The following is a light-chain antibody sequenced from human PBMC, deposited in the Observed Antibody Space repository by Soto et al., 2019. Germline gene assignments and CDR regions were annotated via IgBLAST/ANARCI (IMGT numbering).Light chain of an antibody. CDR3: QQYNNWPRT. J-gene: IGKJ1*01. Sequence: EIVLTQSPATLSLSPGERATLSGRASQSVSSYLAWYQQKPGQAPRLLIYDASNRATGIPARFSGSGSGTDFTLTISSLEPEDFAVYSCQQYNNWPRTFGQGTRWIS. CDR1: QSVSSY. CDR2: DAS. V-gene: IGKV3-11*01.